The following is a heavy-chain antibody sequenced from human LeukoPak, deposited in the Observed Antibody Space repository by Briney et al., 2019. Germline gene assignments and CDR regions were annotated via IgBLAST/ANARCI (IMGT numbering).Heavy chain of an antibody. CDR1: GYTFSGYY. CDR3: ARSPDILTGENFDY. D-gene: IGHD3-9*01. Sequence: ASVKVSGKASGYTFSGYYMHWVRQAPGQGLEWMGWINPKSGGTNEAQKFHDRVTMTRDTSIRTAYMEVSRLRSDDTAVYYCARSPDILTGENFDYWGQGTLVTVSS. J-gene: IGHJ4*02. CDR2: INPKSGGT. V-gene: IGHV1-2*02.